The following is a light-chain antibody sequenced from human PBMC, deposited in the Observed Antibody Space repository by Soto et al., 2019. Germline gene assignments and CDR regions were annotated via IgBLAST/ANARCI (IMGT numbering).Light chain of an antibody. CDR3: QQGNSFPLT. CDR2: AAS. CDR1: QDISSW. V-gene: IGKV1-12*01. Sequence: DIQMTQSPSSVSASVGDRVTITCRASQDISSWLAWFQQKPGEAPRLLIYAASSLHSGVPSRFSGSGSGTAFTLTIRSLQPEDFEYYYCQQGNSFPLTSGGGTKVEIK. J-gene: IGKJ4*01.